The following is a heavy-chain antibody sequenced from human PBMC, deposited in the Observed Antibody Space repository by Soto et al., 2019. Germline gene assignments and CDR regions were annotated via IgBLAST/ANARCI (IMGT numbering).Heavy chain of an antibody. CDR2: ISAYNGNT. D-gene: IGHD1-1*01. CDR3: ARDLPGFAGISYYYYGMDV. Sequence: ASVKVSCKASGYTFTSYGISWVRQAPGQGLEWMGWISAYNGNTNYAQKLQGRVTMTTDTSTSTAYMELRSLRSDDTAVYYCARDLPGFAGISYYYYGMDVWGQGTTVTV. J-gene: IGHJ6*02. CDR1: GYTFTSYG. V-gene: IGHV1-18*04.